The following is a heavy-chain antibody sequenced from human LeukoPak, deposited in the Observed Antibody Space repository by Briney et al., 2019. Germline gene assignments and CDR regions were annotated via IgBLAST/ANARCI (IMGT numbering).Heavy chain of an antibody. J-gene: IGHJ4*02. CDR3: ARGQIVGEDFDY. CDR2: ISSSGIT. V-gene: IGHV4-59*12. Sequence: SETLSLTCTVSTDFISSYYWSWIRQPPGKGLEWIAFISSSGITNYNPSLKSRVTISVDTSKNQFSLKLSSVTAADTAVYYCARGQIVGEDFDYWGQGTLVTVSS. D-gene: IGHD2/OR15-2a*01. CDR1: TDFISSYY.